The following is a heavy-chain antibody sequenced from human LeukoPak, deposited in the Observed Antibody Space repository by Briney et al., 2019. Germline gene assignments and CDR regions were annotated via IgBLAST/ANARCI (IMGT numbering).Heavy chain of an antibody. D-gene: IGHD6-19*01. Sequence: ASVKVSCKASGYTFTNYGISWVRQAPGQGLEWMGWISAHDGNTNYAQKSQGRVTMTTDTSSSTAYLEPRSLRSDDTAIYWCARDGVYRSTPEYYLHWGQGTLVTVSS. CDR2: ISAHDGNT. CDR1: GYTFTNYG. CDR3: ARDGVYRSTPEYYLH. J-gene: IGHJ1*01. V-gene: IGHV1-18*01.